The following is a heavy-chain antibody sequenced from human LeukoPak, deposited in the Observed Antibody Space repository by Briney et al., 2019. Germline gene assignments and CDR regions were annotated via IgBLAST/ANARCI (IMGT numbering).Heavy chain of an antibody. CDR2: ISGSGGST. CDR1: GFTFSSYG. V-gene: IGHV3-23*01. J-gene: IGHJ4*02. D-gene: IGHD3-22*01. CDR3: AKYAQGYYYDSSGYKTYFDY. Sequence: GGSLRPSCAASGFTFSSYGMSWVRQAPGKGLEWVSAISGSGGSTYYADSVKGRFTISRDNSKNTLYLQMNSLRAEDTAVYYCAKYAQGYYYDSSGYKTYFDYWGQGTLVTVSS.